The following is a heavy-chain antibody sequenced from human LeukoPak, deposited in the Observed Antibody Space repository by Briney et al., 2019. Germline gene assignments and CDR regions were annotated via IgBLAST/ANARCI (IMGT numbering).Heavy chain of an antibody. V-gene: IGHV3-64*01. CDR1: GFTFSSYA. J-gene: IGHJ4*02. CDR2: ISSNGYNT. CDR3: ARVREGLWYYFDY. D-gene: IGHD1-14*01. Sequence: GGSLRLSCAASGFTFSSYAMPWVRQAPGKGLEFVSAISSNGYNTYYANSVKGRFTISRDNSENTLYLQVGILRAEDMSVYYCARVREGLWYYFDYWGQGTLVTVSS.